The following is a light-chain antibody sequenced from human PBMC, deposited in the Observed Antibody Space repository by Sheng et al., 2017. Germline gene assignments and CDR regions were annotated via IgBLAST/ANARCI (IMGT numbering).Light chain of an antibody. V-gene: IGKV1-17*01. J-gene: IGKJ1*01. CDR3: LQHNTDPPT. Sequence: DIQMTQSPSSLSASVGGRVTFTCRASQGIANSLTWYQQKPGKAPKRLIYVASTLESGVPSRFSGSGSGTEFTLTISSLQPEDFATFFCLQHNTDPPTFGQG. CDR2: VAS. CDR1: QGIANS.